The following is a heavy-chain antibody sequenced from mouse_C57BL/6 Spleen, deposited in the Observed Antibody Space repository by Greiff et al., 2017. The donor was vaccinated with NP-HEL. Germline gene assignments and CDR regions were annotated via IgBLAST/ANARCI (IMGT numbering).Heavy chain of an antibody. CDR2: ISDGGSYT. CDR1: GFTFSSYA. Sequence: VQGVESGGGLVKPGGSLKLSCAASGFTFSSYAMSWVRQTPEKRLEWVATISDGGSYTYYPDNVKGRFTISRDNAKNNLYLQMSHLKSEDTAMYYCAREGYGSSYWYFDVWGTGTTVTVSS. D-gene: IGHD1-1*01. CDR3: AREGYGSSYWYFDV. J-gene: IGHJ1*03. V-gene: IGHV5-4*01.